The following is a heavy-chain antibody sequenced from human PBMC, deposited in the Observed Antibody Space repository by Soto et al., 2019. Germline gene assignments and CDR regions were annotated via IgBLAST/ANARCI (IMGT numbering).Heavy chain of an antibody. D-gene: IGHD5-18*01. Sequence: SVKVSCKASGGTFSSYSISWVRQAPGQGLEWMGGIIPIFGTANYAQKFQGRVTITADESTSTAYMELSSLRSEDTAVYYCARGVPRGYSYGFNYYYYGMDVWGQGTTVTVSS. CDR1: GGTFSSYS. J-gene: IGHJ6*02. CDR3: ARGVPRGYSYGFNYYYYGMDV. CDR2: IIPIFGTA. V-gene: IGHV1-69*13.